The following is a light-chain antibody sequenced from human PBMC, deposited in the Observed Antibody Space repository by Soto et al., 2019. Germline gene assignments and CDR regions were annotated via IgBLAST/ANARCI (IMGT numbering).Light chain of an antibody. J-gene: IGKJ4*01. CDR1: QTISSW. V-gene: IGKV1-39*01. CDR2: AAS. Sequence: DIPMTQSPSTLSASVGDRVTITCRACQTISSWVAWYQQTPGKAPELMSEAASYLGNGVPSRVSGRGAGTYFTLTSSSLQTEDRATYYCQQRYTTPLTFGGGTKVDIK. CDR3: QQRYTTPLT.